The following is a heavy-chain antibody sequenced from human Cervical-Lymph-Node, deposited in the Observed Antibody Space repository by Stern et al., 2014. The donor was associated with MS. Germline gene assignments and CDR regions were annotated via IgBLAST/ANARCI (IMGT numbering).Heavy chain of an antibody. V-gene: IGHV3-23*01. CDR3: AKSTVTSLSDY. Sequence: EVQLLESGGGLVQPGGSLRLSCAASGFTFSSYAMSWVRQAPGQGLEWVSAISGSGGTTYYAPYLQGRLTISRDNSKNTLYLQMNSLRAEDTAVYYCAKSTVTSLSDYWGQGTLVTVSS. D-gene: IGHD4-17*01. J-gene: IGHJ4*02. CDR2: ISGSGGTT. CDR1: GFTFSSYA.